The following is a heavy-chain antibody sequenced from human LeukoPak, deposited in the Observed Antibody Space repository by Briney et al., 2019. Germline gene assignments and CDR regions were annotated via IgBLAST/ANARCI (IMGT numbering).Heavy chain of an antibody. V-gene: IGHV4-34*01. CDR2: INHRGST. CDR1: GGSFSGYY. D-gene: IGHD2-15*01. CDR3: ASGGWYRGY. Sequence: PSETLSLTCAVYGGSFSGYYWTWIRQTPGKGLEWIGEINHRGSTNYNPSLASRVTISVDTSKNHFSLDLTSVIAADTAVYYCASGGWYRGYWGQGTLVTVSS. J-gene: IGHJ4*02.